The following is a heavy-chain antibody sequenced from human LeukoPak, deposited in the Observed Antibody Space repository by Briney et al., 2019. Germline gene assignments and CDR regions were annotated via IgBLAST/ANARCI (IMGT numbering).Heavy chain of an antibody. V-gene: IGHV4-59*12. CDR1: GGSISSYY. CDR2: IYYSGST. D-gene: IGHD3-22*01. J-gene: IGHJ1*01. CDR3: AIGSSGYYPEYFQH. Sequence: PSETLSLTCTVSGGSISSYYWSWIRQPPGKGLEWIGYIYYSGSTNYNPSLKSRVTISVDRSKNQFSLKLSSVTAADTAVYYCAIGSSGYYPEYFQHWGQGNLVTVSS.